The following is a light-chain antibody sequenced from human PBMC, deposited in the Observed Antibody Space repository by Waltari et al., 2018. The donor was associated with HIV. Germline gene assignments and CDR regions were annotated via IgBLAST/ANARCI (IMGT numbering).Light chain of an antibody. CDR3: CSYAGRDTFVL. Sequence: QSALTQPRSVSGSPGQSVTIPCTGSSSDVGKFDYVSWYQYHPAKAPKVMIFDVSKRPSGVPDRFSGSKSGNTASLTISGLQAEDEADYYCCSYAGRDTFVLFGGGTKLTVL. CDR1: SSDVGKFDY. CDR2: DVS. V-gene: IGLV2-11*01. J-gene: IGLJ2*01.